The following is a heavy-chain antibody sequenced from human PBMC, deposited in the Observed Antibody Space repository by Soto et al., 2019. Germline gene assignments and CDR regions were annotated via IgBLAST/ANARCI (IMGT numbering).Heavy chain of an antibody. CDR2: IKQDGSEK. V-gene: IGHV3-7*03. Sequence: ETLSLTCTVSGGSISSNYWSWIRQPPGKGLEWVANIKQDGSEKYYVDSVKGRFTISRDNAKNSLYLQMNSLRAEDTAVYYCAKAVNRYYYYYGMDVWGQGTTVTVSS. CDR3: AKAVNRYYYYYGMDV. J-gene: IGHJ6*02. CDR1: GGSISSNY.